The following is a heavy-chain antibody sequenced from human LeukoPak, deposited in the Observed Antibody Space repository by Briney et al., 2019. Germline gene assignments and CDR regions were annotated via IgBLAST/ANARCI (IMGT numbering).Heavy chain of an antibody. CDR3: ARDPGKNWFDP. CDR2: IGGHGTIT. J-gene: IGHJ5*02. D-gene: IGHD1-26*01. Sequence: GGSLRLSCAASGFTFSRYEMNWVRQAPGKGLVWVSRIGGHGTITNYADSVKGRFTISRDNAENTLYLQMNSLRAEDTAVYYCARDPGKNWFDPWGHGTLVTVSS. CDR1: GFTFSRYE. V-gene: IGHV3-74*01.